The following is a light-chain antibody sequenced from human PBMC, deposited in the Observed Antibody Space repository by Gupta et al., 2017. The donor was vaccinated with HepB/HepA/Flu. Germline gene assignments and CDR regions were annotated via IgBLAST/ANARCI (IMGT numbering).Light chain of an antibody. CDR1: SCNIGSNT. Sequence: QPVLTQPPSASGTPGQRVTISCYGSSCNIGSNTVNWYQQLPGTAPNLLIYSNNQRPSGVPDRFSGSKSGTSASLAIRGLHSEDEADYYCAAWYYSLYGYVFGTGTKVSVL. J-gene: IGLJ1*01. CDR3: AAWYYSLYGYV. CDR2: SNN. V-gene: IGLV1-44*01.